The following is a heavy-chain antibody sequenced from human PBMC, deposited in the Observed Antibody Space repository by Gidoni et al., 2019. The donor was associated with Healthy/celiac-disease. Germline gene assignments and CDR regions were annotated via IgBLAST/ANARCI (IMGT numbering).Heavy chain of an antibody. CDR1: GYTFSGYG. D-gene: IGHD6-6*01. J-gene: IGHJ6*02. CDR3: ARGDSSSSVGYYYGMDV. Sequence: QVQLVLSGGGVVQPGRSLRLSCAWSGYTFSGYGMHWVRQAPGKGLEWVAVIWYDGSDKYYADSVRGRFTISRDNSKNTLYLQMNSLRAEDTAVYYCARGDSSSSVGYYYGMDVWGQGTTVTVSS. V-gene: IGHV3-33*01. CDR2: IWYDGSDK.